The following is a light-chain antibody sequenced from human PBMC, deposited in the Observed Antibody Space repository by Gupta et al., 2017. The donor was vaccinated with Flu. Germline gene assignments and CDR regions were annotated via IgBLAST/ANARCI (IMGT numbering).Light chain of an antibody. J-gene: IGLJ3*02. CDR3: AAWDDSLSGWV. V-gene: IGLV1-47*01. Sequence: QSVLTPPPSASGTRGQSVTIACSGSSSNIGSNYVYWYQQLPGTAPKLLIYRNNQRPSGVPDRFSGSKSGTSASLAISGLRSEDEADYYCAAWDDSLSGWVFGGGTKLTVL. CDR1: SSNIGSNY. CDR2: RNN.